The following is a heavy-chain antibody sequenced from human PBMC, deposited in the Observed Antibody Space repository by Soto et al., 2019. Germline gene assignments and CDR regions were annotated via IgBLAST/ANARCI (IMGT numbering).Heavy chain of an antibody. CDR1: GYSFTSYW. D-gene: IGHD5-12*01. CDR3: ASPISGYDSKHYYYYGMDV. J-gene: IGHJ6*02. Sequence: PGESLKISCKGSGYSFTSYWIGCVRQMPGKGLEWMGIIYPGDSDTRYSPSFQGQVTISADKSISTAYLQWSSLKASDTAMYYCASPISGYDSKHYYYYGMDVWGQGTTVTVSS. V-gene: IGHV5-51*01. CDR2: IYPGDSDT.